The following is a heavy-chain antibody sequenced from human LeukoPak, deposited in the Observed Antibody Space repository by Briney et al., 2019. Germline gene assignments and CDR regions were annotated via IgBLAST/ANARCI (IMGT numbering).Heavy chain of an antibody. J-gene: IGHJ4*02. V-gene: IGHV7-4-1*02. CDR2: INTKTGNP. Sequence: ASVKVSCKASGYTFTNYAMNWVRQAPGQGLEWMGWINTKTGNPTYAQGFTGRFVFSLDTSVSTAYLQISSLKAEDTAGYYCARVSNWHGDWGRGTLVTVSS. D-gene: IGHD1-1*01. CDR3: ARVSNWHGD. CDR1: GYTFTNYA.